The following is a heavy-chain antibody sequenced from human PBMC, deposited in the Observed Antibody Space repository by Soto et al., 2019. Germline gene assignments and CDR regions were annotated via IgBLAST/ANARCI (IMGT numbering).Heavy chain of an antibody. V-gene: IGHV4-30-4*01. CDR2: IYYSGST. D-gene: IGHD3-3*01. Sequence: TLSLTCTVSGGSISSGDYYWSWIRQPPGKGLEWIGYIYYSGSTYYNPSLKSRVTISVDTSKNQFSLKLSSVTAADTAVYYCARKPTIFGVVPVDWGQGTLVTVSS. J-gene: IGHJ4*02. CDR1: GGSISSGDYY. CDR3: ARKPTIFGVVPVD.